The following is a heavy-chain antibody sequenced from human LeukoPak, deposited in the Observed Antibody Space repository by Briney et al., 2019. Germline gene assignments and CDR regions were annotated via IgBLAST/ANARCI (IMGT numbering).Heavy chain of an antibody. V-gene: IGHV4-39*01. CDR2: IYYSGST. CDR3: ARLADSSSWFEDY. D-gene: IGHD6-13*01. Sequence: SETLSLTCTVSGGSISSSSYYWGWIRQPPGKGLEWIGSIYYSGSTYYNPSLKSRVTISVDTSKNQFSLKLSSVTAADTAAYYCARLADSSSWFEDYWGQGTLVTVSS. J-gene: IGHJ4*02. CDR1: GGSISSSSYY.